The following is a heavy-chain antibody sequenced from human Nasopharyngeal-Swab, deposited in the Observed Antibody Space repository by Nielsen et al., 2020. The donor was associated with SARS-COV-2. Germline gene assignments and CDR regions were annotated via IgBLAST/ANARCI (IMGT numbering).Heavy chain of an antibody. CDR3: ARQETINAFYI. CDR2: IYPGDSDT. Sequence: KVSCKGSGYSFTSYWNGWVRQMPGKGLEWMGIIYPGDSDTRYSPSFQGQVTISADKSISTAYLQWSSLKASDTAMYYCARQETINAFYIWGQGTMVTVSS. J-gene: IGHJ3*02. V-gene: IGHV5-51*01. D-gene: IGHD5-12*01. CDR1: GYSFTSYW.